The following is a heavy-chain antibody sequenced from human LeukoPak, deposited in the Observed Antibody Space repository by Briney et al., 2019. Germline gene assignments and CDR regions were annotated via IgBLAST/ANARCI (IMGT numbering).Heavy chain of an antibody. D-gene: IGHD3-10*01. CDR3: ARDTYNYGSSAYYFDY. V-gene: IGHV4-4*07. Sequence: PSETLSLTRTVSGGSISSYYWSWIRQPAGKGLEWIGRIHTSGSTNYNPSLKSRVTMSVDTSKNQFSLKLSSVTAADTAVYYCARDTYNYGSSAYYFDYWGQGTLVTVSS. CDR2: IHTSGST. J-gene: IGHJ4*02. CDR1: GGSISSYY.